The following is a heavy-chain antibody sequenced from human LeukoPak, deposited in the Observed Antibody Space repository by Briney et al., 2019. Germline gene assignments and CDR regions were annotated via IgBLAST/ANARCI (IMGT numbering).Heavy chain of an antibody. CDR1: GYSISNGYY. D-gene: IGHD5-18*01. J-gene: IGHJ4*02. CDR2: INHSGST. V-gene: IGHV4-38-2*02. Sequence: SETLSLTCTVSGYSISNGYYWSWIRQPPGKGLEWIGEINHSGSTNYNPSLKSRVTMSVDTSKNQFSLKLSSVTAADTAVYYCARGGGYTYGPGNFEYWGQGTLVTVSS. CDR3: ARGGGYTYGPGNFEY.